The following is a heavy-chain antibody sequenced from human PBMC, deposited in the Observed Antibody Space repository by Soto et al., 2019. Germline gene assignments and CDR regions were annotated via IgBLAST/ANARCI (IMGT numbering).Heavy chain of an antibody. Sequence: GSLRLSCAASGFTFSSYSMNWVRQAPGKGLEWVSSISSSSSYIYYADSVKGRFTISRDNAKNSLYLQMNSLRAEDTAVYYCARDGYSYGYLATTDFWGQETEVTLSS. D-gene: IGHD5-18*01. CDR1: GFTFSSYS. V-gene: IGHV3-21*01. CDR3: ARDGYSYGYLATTDF. CDR2: ISSSSSYI. J-gene: IGHJ4*02.